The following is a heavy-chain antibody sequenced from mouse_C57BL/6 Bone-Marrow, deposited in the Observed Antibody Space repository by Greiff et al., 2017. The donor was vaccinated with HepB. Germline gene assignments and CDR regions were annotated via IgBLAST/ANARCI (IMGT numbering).Heavy chain of an antibody. CDR2: IWRGGST. J-gene: IGHJ4*01. V-gene: IGHV2-5*01. D-gene: IGHD1-1*01. CDR3: AKDYYGSSRDAMDY. Sequence: VKLQASGPGLVQPSQSLSITCTVSGFSLTSYGVHWVRQSPGKGLEWLGVIWRGGSTDYNAAFMSRLSITKDNSKSQVFFKMNSLQADDTAIYYCAKDYYGSSRDAMDYWGQGTSVTVSS. CDR1: GFSLTSYG.